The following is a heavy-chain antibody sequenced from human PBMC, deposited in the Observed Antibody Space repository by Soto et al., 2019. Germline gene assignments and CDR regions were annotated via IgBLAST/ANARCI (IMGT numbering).Heavy chain of an antibody. CDR1: GFTVSSNY. CDR3: ARDVLYYDILTGHPYYYGMDV. D-gene: IGHD3-9*01. V-gene: IGHV3-66*01. CDR2: IYSGGST. Sequence: GGSLRLSCAASGFTVSSNYMSWVRRAPGKGLEWVSVIYSGGSTYYADSVKGRFTISRDNSKNTLYLQMNSLRAEDTAVYYCARDVLYYDILTGHPYYYGMDVWGQGTTVTVSS. J-gene: IGHJ6*02.